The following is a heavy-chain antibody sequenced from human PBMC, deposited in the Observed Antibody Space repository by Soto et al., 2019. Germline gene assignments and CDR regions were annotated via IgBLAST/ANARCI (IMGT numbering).Heavy chain of an antibody. J-gene: IGHJ5*02. V-gene: IGHV4-31*03. CDR2: IYYSGST. CDR1: GGSISSGGYY. Sequence: SETLSLTCTVSGGSISSGGYYWSWIRQHPGKGLEWIGYIYYSGSTYYNPSLKSRVTISVDTSKNQFSLKLSSVTAADTAVYYCARELSGYPKGFDPWGQGTLVTVSS. CDR3: ARELSGYPKGFDP. D-gene: IGHD5-12*01.